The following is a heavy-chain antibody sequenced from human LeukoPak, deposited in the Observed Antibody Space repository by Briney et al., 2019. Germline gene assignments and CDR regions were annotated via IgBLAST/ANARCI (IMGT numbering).Heavy chain of an antibody. D-gene: IGHD1-26*01. V-gene: IGHV4-59*12. CDR3: ARDLGSIVGATPYYYYYMDV. J-gene: IGHJ6*03. Sequence: SETLSLTCTVSGGSIRNYYWSWIRQPPGKGLEWIGYIYYSGSTNYNPSLKSRVTISEDTSKNQVSLKLSSVTAAETALYYCARDLGSIVGATPYYYYYMDVWGKGTTVTVSS. CDR1: GGSIRNYY. CDR2: IYYSGST.